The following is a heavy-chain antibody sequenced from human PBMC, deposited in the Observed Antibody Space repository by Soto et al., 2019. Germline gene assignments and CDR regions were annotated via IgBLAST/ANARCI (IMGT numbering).Heavy chain of an antibody. J-gene: IGHJ4*02. CDR2: IYHSGST. V-gene: IGHV4-4*02. CDR1: GGSISSSNW. CDR3: AVVGGKNYYDSSGSPAH. Sequence: PSETLSLTCAVSGGSISSSNWWSWVRQPPGKGLEWIGEIYHSGSTNYNPSLKSRVTISVDKSKNQFSLKLSSVTAADTAVYYCAVVGGKNYYDSSGSPAHWGQGTLVTVSS. D-gene: IGHD3-22*01.